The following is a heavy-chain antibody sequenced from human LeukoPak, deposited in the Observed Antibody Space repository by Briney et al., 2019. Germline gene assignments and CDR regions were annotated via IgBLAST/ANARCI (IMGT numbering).Heavy chain of an antibody. CDR1: GGSISSGGYS. D-gene: IGHD3-22*01. J-gene: IGHJ3*02. CDR3: ASGDSSGYYSGPDAFDI. CDR2: IYHSGST. Sequence: SQTLSLTCAVSGGSISSGGYSWSWIRQPPGKGLEWIGYIYHSGSTYYNPSLKSRVTISVDRSKNQFSLKLSSVTAADTAVYYCASGDSSGYYSGPDAFDIWGQGTMVTVSS. V-gene: IGHV4-30-2*02.